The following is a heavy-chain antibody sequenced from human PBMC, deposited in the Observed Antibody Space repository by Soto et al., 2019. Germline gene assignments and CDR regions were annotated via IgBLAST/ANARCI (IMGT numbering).Heavy chain of an antibody. CDR1: GDSISNLDYF. CDR2: IYKSATN. J-gene: IGHJ5*01. V-gene: IGHV4-30-4*01. Sequence: QVQLLESGPGLVKPSQTLSLTCSVSGDSISNLDYFWAWIRQPPGQALEYIGYIYKSATNYYNTSFESRVAISVDTSKSQFSLNVTSVTAADTAVYFCARGRYCLTGRCFPNWFDSWGQGALVTVSS. D-gene: IGHD7-27*01. CDR3: ARGRYCLTGRCFPNWFDS.